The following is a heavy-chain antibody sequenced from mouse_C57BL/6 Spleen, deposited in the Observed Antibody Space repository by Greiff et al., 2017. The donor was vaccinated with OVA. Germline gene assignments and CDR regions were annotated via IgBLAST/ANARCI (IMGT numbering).Heavy chain of an antibody. V-gene: IGHV1-50*01. Sequence: QVHVKQSGAELVKPGASVKLSCKASGYTFTSYWMQWVKQRPGQGLEWIGEIDPSDSYTNYNQKFKGKATLTVDTSSSTAYMQLSSLTSEDSAVYYCARLTTVVATRSYFDVWGTGTTVTVSS. D-gene: IGHD1-1*01. CDR2: IDPSDSYT. CDR3: ARLTTVVATRSYFDV. CDR1: GYTFTSYW. J-gene: IGHJ1*03.